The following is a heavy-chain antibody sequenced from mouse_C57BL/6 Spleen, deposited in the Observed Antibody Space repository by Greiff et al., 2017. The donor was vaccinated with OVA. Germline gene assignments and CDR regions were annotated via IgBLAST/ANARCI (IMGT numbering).Heavy chain of an antibody. D-gene: IGHD4-1*01. V-gene: IGHV5-4*01. CDR1: GFTFSSYA. CDR3: ARDGTGTFFDY. CDR2: ISDGGGYT. Sequence: EVQLVESGGGLVKPGGSLKLSCAASGFTFSSYAMSWVRQTPEKRLEWVATISDGGGYTYYPDNVKGRFTISRDNAKNNLYLQMSHLKSEDTAMYYCARDGTGTFFDYWGQGTTLTVSS. J-gene: IGHJ2*01.